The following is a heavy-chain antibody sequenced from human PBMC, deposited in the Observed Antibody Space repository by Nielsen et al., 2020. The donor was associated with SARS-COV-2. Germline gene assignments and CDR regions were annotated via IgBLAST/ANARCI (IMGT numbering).Heavy chain of an antibody. Sequence: GGSLRLSCAASGFTVSSNYMSWVRQAPGKGLEWVSVIYSGGSTYYADSVKGRFTISRDNAKNSLYLQMNSLRAEDTAVYYCARVGYYDSSGYGINWFDPWGQGTLVTVSS. CDR3: ARVGYYDSSGYGINWFDP. D-gene: IGHD3-22*01. CDR1: GFTVSSNY. J-gene: IGHJ5*02. CDR2: IYSGGST. V-gene: IGHV3-53*01.